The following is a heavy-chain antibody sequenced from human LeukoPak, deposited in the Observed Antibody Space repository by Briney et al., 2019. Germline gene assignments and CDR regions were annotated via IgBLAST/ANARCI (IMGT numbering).Heavy chain of an antibody. J-gene: IGHJ4*02. Sequence: ASVKVSFKASGYTFTVYYMHWVRQAPGQGGEWMGWINPNSGGTNYAQKFQGRVTMTRDPSISTAYMELSRLRSDDTAVYFCARADTSDILTGYSDYWGQGTLVTVSS. CDR3: ARADTSDILTGYSDY. CDR2: INPNSGGT. D-gene: IGHD3-9*01. V-gene: IGHV1-2*02. CDR1: GYTFTVYY.